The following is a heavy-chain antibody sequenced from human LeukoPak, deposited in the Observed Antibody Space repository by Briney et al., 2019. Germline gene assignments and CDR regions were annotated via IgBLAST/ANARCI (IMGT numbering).Heavy chain of an antibody. CDR3: TSNFLPSSSNDY. J-gene: IGHJ4*02. CDR2: MNPNSGNT. D-gene: IGHD6-6*01. V-gene: IGHV1-8*01. Sequence: ASVKVSCKASGYTFTSYDINWVRQATGQGLEWMGWMNPNSGNTGYAQKFQGRVTMTRNTSISTAYMELSSLRSEDTAVYYCTSNFLPSSSNDYWGQGTLVTVSS. CDR1: GYTFTSYD.